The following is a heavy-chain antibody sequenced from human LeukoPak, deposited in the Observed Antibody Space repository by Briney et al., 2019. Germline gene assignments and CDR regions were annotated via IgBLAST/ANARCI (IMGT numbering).Heavy chain of an antibody. Sequence: GGSLRLSCAASGFTFSNYWMNWLRQAPGKGLEWVANIKQDGSEKYYVDSVKGRFTISRDNAKNSLYLQMNSLRAEDAGVYYCASNWNCDYWGQGTLVTVSS. CDR2: IKQDGSEK. V-gene: IGHV3-7*01. D-gene: IGHD1-1*01. J-gene: IGHJ4*02. CDR1: GFTFSNYW. CDR3: ASNWNCDY.